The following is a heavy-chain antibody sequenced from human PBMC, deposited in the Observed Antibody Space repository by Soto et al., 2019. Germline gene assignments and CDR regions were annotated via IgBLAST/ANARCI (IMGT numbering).Heavy chain of an antibody. CDR2: INPILSMS. V-gene: IGHV1-69*02. J-gene: IGHJ4*02. CDR3: ASSYGSGYRAFDS. Sequence: QVQLVQSGAEVKRPGSSVKVSCKASGDTFTFYSINWVRQAPGLGLEWMGRINPILSMSNYAQRFQGRVTMTAAKSTSTAKMELSSLRSEDTAIYYCASSYGSGYRAFDSWGQGALVTVSS. CDR1: GDTFTFYS. D-gene: IGHD3-10*01.